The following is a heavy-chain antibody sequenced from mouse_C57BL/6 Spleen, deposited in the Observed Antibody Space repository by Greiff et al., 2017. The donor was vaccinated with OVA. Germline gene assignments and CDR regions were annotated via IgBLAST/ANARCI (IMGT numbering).Heavy chain of an antibody. D-gene: IGHD2-1*01. V-gene: IGHV1-80*01. CDR1: GYAFSSYW. J-gene: IGHJ4*01. CDR2: IYPGDGDT. CDR3: SRDYGNYAMDY. Sequence: QVQLQQSGAELVKPGASVKISCKASGYAFSSYWMNWVKQRPGKGLEWIGQIYPGDGDTNYNGKFKGKATLTADKSSSTAYMQLSSLTSEDSAVYFCSRDYGNYAMDYWGQGTSVTVSS.